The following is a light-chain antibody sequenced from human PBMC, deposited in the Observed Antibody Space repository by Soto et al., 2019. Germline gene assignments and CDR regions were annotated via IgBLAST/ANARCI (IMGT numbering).Light chain of an antibody. V-gene: IGKV4-1*01. CDR3: QQYYSTPLT. CDR2: WAS. Sequence: DIVMTQSPDSLAVSLGERATINCKSSQSVLCSSNNKNYLAWYQQKPGQPPKLLIYWASTRESGVPDRFSGSGSGTDFTLTISSLLAEDVAVYYCQQYYSTPLTFGGGTKVEIK. CDR1: QSVLCSSNNKNY. J-gene: IGKJ4*01.